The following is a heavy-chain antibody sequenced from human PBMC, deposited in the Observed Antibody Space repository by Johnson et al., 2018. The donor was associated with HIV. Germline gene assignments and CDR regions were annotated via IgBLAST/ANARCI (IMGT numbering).Heavy chain of an antibody. V-gene: IGHV3-7*05. CDR3: ARDCSSGRHAFDI. J-gene: IGHJ3*02. CDR1: GFTFSSYW. CDR2: IKEDGSEK. D-gene: IGHD6-13*01. Sequence: VQLVESGGGLVQPGGSLRLSCAASGFTFSSYWMSWVRQATGKGLEWVANIKEDGSEKDYVDSVNGRFTISRDNPKNSLYLQINSLRAEDTAVYYWARDCSSGRHAFDIWGQGTMVTVSS.